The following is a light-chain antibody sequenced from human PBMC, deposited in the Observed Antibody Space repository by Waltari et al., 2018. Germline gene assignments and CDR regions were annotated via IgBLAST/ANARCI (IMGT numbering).Light chain of an antibody. CDR3: AAWDDSLNGHVV. Sequence: QSVLTQPPSASGTPGQRVTISCSGSNSNIGHNVLSWYQQLPGKAPKLLIHSNNQRPSGVPDRFSGSKSGTSASLAISGLQSADEADYYCAAWDDSLNGHVVFGGGTKLTVL. V-gene: IGLV1-44*01. CDR2: SNN. J-gene: IGLJ2*01. CDR1: NSNIGHNV.